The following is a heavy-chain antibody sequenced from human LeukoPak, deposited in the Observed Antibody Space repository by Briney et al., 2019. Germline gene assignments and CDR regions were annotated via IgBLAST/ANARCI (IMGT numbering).Heavy chain of an antibody. CDR3: ARVSRYYDSSGYYY. CDR1: GYTFTGHY. J-gene: IGHJ4*02. D-gene: IGHD3-22*01. V-gene: IGHV1-2*02. CDR2: INPNSGGT. Sequence: ASVKVSCKASGYTFTGHYMHWVRQAPGQGLEWMGWINPNSGGTNYAQKFQGRVTMTRDTSISTAYMELSRLRSDDTAVYYCARVSRYYDSSGYYYWGQGTLVTVSS.